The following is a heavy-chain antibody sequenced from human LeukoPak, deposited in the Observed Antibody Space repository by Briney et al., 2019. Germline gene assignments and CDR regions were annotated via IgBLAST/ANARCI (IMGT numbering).Heavy chain of an antibody. V-gene: IGHV3-11*01. J-gene: IGHJ4*02. CDR1: GFIFSDYY. CDR3: GTHAGRTGSDD. CDR2: ISGSGSDI. D-gene: IGHD3/OR15-3a*01. Sequence: GGSLRLSCATSGFIFSDYYMSWIRQAPGKGLAWVSYISGSGSDISYVDSVKGRFTISRDNAKDSLYLQMNSLRAEDTAVYYCGTHAGRTGSDDWGQGTLVTVSS.